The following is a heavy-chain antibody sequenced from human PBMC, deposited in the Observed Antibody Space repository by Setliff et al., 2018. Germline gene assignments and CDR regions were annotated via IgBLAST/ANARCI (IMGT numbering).Heavy chain of an antibody. V-gene: IGHV3-7*03. D-gene: IGHD6-6*01. Sequence: GGSLRLSCAASGFTFSNHWMTWVRQAPGKGLEWVANIKQDGSDKYYVDSVKGRFTVSRDNAKNSLYLQMSSLRAEGTAVYYCARWTARAVDYWGQGTLVTVSS. CDR3: ARWTARAVDY. CDR2: IKQDGSDK. CDR1: GFTFSNHW. J-gene: IGHJ4*02.